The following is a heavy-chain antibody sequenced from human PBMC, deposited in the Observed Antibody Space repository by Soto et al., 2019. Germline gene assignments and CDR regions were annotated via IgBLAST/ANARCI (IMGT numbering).Heavy chain of an antibody. CDR2: ISDSSSTS. Sequence: EVQLVESGGGLVQPGGSLRLSCAASGFTFSSYSMNWVRQAPGKGLEWVSYISDSSSTSDYADSVKGRFTISRDNAKNSVYLQMNSLRAEDTAVYYCARRNYYDSSGYYYPYYFDDWGQGTLVTVSS. D-gene: IGHD3-22*01. CDR1: GFTFSSYS. V-gene: IGHV3-48*01. J-gene: IGHJ4*02. CDR3: ARRNYYDSSGYYYPYYFDD.